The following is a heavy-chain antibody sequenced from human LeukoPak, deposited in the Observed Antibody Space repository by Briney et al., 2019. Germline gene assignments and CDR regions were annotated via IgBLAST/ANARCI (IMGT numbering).Heavy chain of an antibody. CDR1: GGSFSGYY. J-gene: IGHJ6*02. CDR3: ARGKVVTTGLGYYNYGMDV. V-gene: IGHV4-34*01. D-gene: IGHD4-17*01. Sequence: SETLSLTCAVYGGSFSGYYWSWIRQPPGKGLEWIGEINHSGSTNYNPSLKSRVTMSLDTSKNQFSLRVRSVTAADTAVYYCARGKVVTTGLGYYNYGMDVWGQGITVTVSS. CDR2: INHSGST.